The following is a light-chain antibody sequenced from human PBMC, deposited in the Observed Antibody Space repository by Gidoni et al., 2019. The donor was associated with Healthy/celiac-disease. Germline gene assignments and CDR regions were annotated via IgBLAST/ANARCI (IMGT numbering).Light chain of an antibody. CDR1: QSVLYSSNNKNY. J-gene: IGKJ1*01. Sequence: DSVMTQSPDSLAVSLGERATINCKSSQSVLYSSNNKNYLAWYQQKPGQPPKLLIYWASTRESGVPDRFSGSGSGTDFTLTISILQAEDVAVYYCQQYYSTPQTFGQGTKMEIK. CDR3: QQYYSTPQT. V-gene: IGKV4-1*01. CDR2: WAS.